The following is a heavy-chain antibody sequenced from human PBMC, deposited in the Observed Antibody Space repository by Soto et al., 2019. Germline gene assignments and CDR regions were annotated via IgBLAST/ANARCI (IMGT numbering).Heavy chain of an antibody. Sequence: PGGSLRLSCAVSGFTFSSYLMSGVRQAPGKGLEWVATIKQDGSEKYYVDSVKGRFTISRDNAENSLYLQMNSLSAEDTAVYFCARDVGYDYVDWGQGTLVTVSA. CDR3: ARDVGYDYVD. CDR2: IKQDGSEK. V-gene: IGHV3-7*01. J-gene: IGHJ4*02. D-gene: IGHD5-12*01. CDR1: GFTFSSYL.